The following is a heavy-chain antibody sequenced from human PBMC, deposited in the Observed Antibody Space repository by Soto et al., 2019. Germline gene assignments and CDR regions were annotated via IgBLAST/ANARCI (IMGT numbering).Heavy chain of an antibody. CDR1: GFTFGSFP. Sequence: EVQLLESGGGLVQPGGSLGLSWAASGFTFGSFPRSGVGQTPGKGLEWVSAISGSGGTTLYADSVKGRFTISRDNSKNTLYLQMNNLRAEDTAVYYCGKGAAALLGDWGQGTLVTVSS. CDR3: GKGAAALLGD. V-gene: IGHV3-23*01. CDR2: ISGSGGTT. D-gene: IGHD6-13*01. J-gene: IGHJ4*02.